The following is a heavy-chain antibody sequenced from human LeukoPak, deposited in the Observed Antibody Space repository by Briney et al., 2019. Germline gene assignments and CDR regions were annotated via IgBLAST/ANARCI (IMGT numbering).Heavy chain of an antibody. V-gene: IGHV3-21*01. CDR2: IDNSSSYI. CDR1: GFTFSDYS. Sequence: GGSLRLSCAGSGFTFSDYSMNWVRQAPGKGLEWVSSIDNSSSYIYYADSVKGRFTISRDNAKNSLYLQMNSVRAEDTAVYYCARGTSAGDYWGQGTLVTVSS. CDR3: ARGTSAGDY. J-gene: IGHJ4*02.